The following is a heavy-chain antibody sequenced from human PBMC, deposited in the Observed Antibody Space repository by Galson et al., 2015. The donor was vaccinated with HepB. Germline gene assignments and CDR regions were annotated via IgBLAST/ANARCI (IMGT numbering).Heavy chain of an antibody. J-gene: IGHJ6*02. CDR3: ARTDIVVVPAATESYYYYYYGMDV. D-gene: IGHD2-2*01. CDR1: GFTFSSYS. V-gene: IGHV3-21*01. CDR2: ISSSSSYI. Sequence: SLRLSCAASGFTFSSYSMNWVRQAPGKGLEWVSSISSSSSYIYYADSVKGRFTISRDNAKNSLYLRMNSLRAEDTAVYYCARTDIVVVPAATESYYYYYYGMDVWGQGTTVTVSS.